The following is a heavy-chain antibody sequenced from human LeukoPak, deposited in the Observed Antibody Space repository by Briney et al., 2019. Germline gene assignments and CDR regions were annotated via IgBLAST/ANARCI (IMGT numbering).Heavy chain of an antibody. CDR3: ARKDSVPSGSYFPAPATFDY. CDR1: GGSISSSSYY. D-gene: IGHD1-26*01. Sequence: SETLSLTCTVSGGSISSSSYYWGWIRQPPGKGLEWIGSIYYRGSTYYNPSLKSRVTISVDTSKNQFSLKLSSVTAADTAVYYCARKDSVPSGSYFPAPATFDYWGQGTLVTVSS. J-gene: IGHJ4*02. CDR2: IYYRGST. V-gene: IGHV4-39*01.